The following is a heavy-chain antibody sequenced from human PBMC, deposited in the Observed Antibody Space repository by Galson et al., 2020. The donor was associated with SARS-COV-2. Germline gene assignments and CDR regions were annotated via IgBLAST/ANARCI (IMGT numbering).Heavy chain of an antibody. CDR1: GFSISSGYH. Sequence: SETLSLTCTVSGFSISSGYHWDWIRQPPGKGLEWIASIHHSGNTYYNPSLKSRVTISVDTSNNQFSLRLTSVTAADTAMYYCARVNWTPDYWGQGTLITVSS. CDR3: ARVNWTPDY. V-gene: IGHV4-38-2*02. J-gene: IGHJ4*02. D-gene: IGHD1-1*01. CDR2: IHHSGNT.